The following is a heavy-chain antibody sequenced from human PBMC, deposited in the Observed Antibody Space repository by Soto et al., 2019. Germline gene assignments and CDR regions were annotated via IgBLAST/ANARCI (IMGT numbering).Heavy chain of an antibody. Sequence: SETLSLTCAVYGGSFSGYYWIWIRQPPGKGLEWIGEINHSGSTNYNPSLKSRVTISVDTSKNQFSLKLSSVTAADTAVYYCATVYCSSTSCYGYWGQGTLVTVPQ. CDR1: GGSFSGYY. J-gene: IGHJ4*02. CDR2: INHSGST. V-gene: IGHV4-34*01. D-gene: IGHD2-2*01. CDR3: ATVYCSSTSCYGY.